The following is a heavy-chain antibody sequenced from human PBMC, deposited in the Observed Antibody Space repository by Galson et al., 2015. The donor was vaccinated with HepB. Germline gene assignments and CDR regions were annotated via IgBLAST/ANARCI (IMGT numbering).Heavy chain of an antibody. D-gene: IGHD1-1*01. CDR3: ARTGGDGFNANEGFDT. CDR1: EHILTNND. V-gene: IGHV1-8*01. Sequence: SVKASCKASEHILTNNDINWVRQAPGQGLEWMGWMNPKSGNTGYTQKFQGRVTMTGNTSMSTAYMELSSLRPEDTAVYYCARTGGDGFNANEGFDTWGQGTMVTVSP. CDR2: MNPKSGNT. J-gene: IGHJ3*02.